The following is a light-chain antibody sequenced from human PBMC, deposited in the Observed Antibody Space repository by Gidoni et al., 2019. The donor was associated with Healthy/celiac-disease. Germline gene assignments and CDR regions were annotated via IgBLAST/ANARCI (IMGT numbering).Light chain of an antibody. CDR3: QQYNNLLT. Sequence: EIVMTQSPATLSVSPGERATLSCRASQSVSSNLAWYQQKPGQAPRLHIYGASTRATGIPARFSGSGSGTEFTLTISSLQSEDFAVYYCQQYNNLLTFGGGTKVEIK. CDR2: GAS. V-gene: IGKV3-15*01. CDR1: QSVSSN. J-gene: IGKJ4*01.